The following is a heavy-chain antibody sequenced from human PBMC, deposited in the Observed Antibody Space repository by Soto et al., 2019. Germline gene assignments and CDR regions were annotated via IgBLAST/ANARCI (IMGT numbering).Heavy chain of an antibody. CDR3: ANEWESVAGTDY. Sequence: QVQLVESGGGVVQPGRSLGLSCAASGFTFSSYGMHWVRQAPGKGLEWVAVISYDGSNKYYADSVKGRFTISRDNSKNTLYRQMNSLRAEDTAVYYCANEWESVAGTDYWGQGTLVTVSS. CDR1: GFTFSSYG. V-gene: IGHV3-30*18. D-gene: IGHD6-19*01. J-gene: IGHJ4*02. CDR2: ISYDGSNK.